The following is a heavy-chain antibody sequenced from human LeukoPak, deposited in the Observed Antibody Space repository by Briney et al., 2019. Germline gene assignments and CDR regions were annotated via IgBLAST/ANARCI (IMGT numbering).Heavy chain of an antibody. CDR2: ISHSGIT. V-gene: IGHV4-34*01. J-gene: IGHJ4*02. CDR1: GGSFNDYY. Sequence: SETLSLTCAVYGGSFNDYYWSWIRQPPGKGLEWMGQISHSGITTYNPSLKSRVTMSVDTSMKHFSLKLSSVTAADTAIYFCARVLRYTFGFADYWGQGALVTVSS. D-gene: IGHD3-16*01. CDR3: ARVLRYTFGFADY.